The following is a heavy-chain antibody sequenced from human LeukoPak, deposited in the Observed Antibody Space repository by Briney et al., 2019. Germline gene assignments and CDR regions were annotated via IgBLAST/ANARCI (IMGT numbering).Heavy chain of an antibody. V-gene: IGHV3-9*01. J-gene: IGHJ4*02. CDR2: ISWNSGSI. CDR3: AKDQSYSVAGTFDY. CDR1: GFTFDDYA. Sequence: PGGSLRLSCAASGFTFDDYAMHWVRQAPGKGLEWVSGISWNSGSIGYADSVKGRFTISRDNAKNSLYLQMNSLRAEDTALYYCAKDQSYSVAGTFDYWGQGTPVTVSS. D-gene: IGHD6-19*01.